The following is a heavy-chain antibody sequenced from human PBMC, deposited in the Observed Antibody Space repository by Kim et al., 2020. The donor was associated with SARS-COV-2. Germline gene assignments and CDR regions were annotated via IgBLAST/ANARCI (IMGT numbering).Heavy chain of an antibody. CDR3: SPQVGGTSGYYYGMDV. V-gene: IGHV3-73*01. D-gene: IGHD1-26*01. CDR1: GLSFSGST. Sequence: GGSLRLSCAGSGLSFSGSTMHWVRQASGKGLEWVGRIRSKANSYATEYAASVKGRFTISRDDSKNTAYLQMNSLKTEDTAVYYCSPQVGGTSGYYYGMDVWGQGTTVTVSS. CDR2: IRSKANSYAT. J-gene: IGHJ6*02.